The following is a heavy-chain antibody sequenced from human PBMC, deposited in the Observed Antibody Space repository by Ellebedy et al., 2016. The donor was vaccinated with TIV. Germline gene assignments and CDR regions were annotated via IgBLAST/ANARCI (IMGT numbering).Heavy chain of an antibody. V-gene: IGHV4-4*01. CDR3: ARSHYDFLTGPCGFDF. CDR1: GGSINSSNW. J-gene: IGHJ4*02. D-gene: IGHD3-9*01. Sequence: MPGGSLRLSCAVSGGSINSSNWWSWVRQPPGKGLEWIGEIYQSGSTNYNPSLKSRVTISLDKSKNQFSLKLSSVTAADTAVYFCARSHYDFLTGPCGFDFWGQGTLVTVSS. CDR2: IYQSGST.